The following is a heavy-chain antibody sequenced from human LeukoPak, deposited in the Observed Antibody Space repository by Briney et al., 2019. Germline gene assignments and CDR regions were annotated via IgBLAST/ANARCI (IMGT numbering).Heavy chain of an antibody. CDR1: GFTFSSYN. CDR3: ARDPYSGSYGADYYYYMDV. CDR2: ITSGSSHI. J-gene: IGHJ6*03. D-gene: IGHD1-26*01. Sequence: GGSLRLSCEASGFTFSSYNMNWVRQTPGQGLEWVSSITSGSSHIYYADSVKGRFTISRDNAKSSLYLQMNSLRAEDTAVYYCARDPYSGSYGADYYYYMDVWGKGTTVTISS. V-gene: IGHV3-21*01.